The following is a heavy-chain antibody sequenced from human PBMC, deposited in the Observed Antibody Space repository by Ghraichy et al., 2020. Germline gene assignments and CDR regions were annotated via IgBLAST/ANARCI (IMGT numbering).Heavy chain of an antibody. J-gene: IGHJ4*02. CDR1: GGSISSYY. V-gene: IGHV4-59*01. D-gene: IGHD5-18*01. CDR3: ARSRRRQLWTDFDY. CDR2: IYYSGST. Sequence: SETLSLTCTVSGGSISSYYWSWIRQPPGKGLEWIGYIYYSGSTNYNPSLKSRVTISVDTSKNQFSLKLSSVTAADTAVYYCARSRRRQLWTDFDYWGQGTLVTVSS.